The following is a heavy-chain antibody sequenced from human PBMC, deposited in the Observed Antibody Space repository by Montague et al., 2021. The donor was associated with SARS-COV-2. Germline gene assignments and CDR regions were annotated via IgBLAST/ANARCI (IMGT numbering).Heavy chain of an antibody. V-gene: IGHV4-4*02. CDR2: IHHTGIT. J-gene: IGHJ4*02. CDR1: GASVSSINW. D-gene: IGHD6-13*01. Sequence: SETLSLTCAVSGASVSSINWWSWVRQPPGRGLEWIAEIHHTGITNFNPSLRSRVSISLDPSKNQLSLTLIFVTAADTAIYYCASHPVFQQLYSWGQGTLVSVSS. CDR3: ASHPVFQQLYS.